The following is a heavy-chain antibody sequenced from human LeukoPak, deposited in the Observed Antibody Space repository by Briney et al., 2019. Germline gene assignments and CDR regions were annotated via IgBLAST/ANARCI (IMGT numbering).Heavy chain of an antibody. D-gene: IGHD4-23*01. J-gene: IGHJ5*01. CDR2: IYYSGST. CDR1: GGSISNYY. V-gene: IGHV4-59*01. Sequence: PSETLSLTCTVSGGSISNYYWSWIRQPPGKGLEWIGYIYYSGSTNYNPSPRSRVTISVDSSKNQFSLKLSSVTAADTAVYYCARGGGWYDSWGQGTLVTVSS. CDR3: ARGGGWYDS.